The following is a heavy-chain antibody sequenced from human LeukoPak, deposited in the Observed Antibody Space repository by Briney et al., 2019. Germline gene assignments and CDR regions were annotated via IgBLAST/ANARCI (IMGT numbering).Heavy chain of an antibody. Sequence: GSVKVSCKASGYTFTSYDINWVRQATGQGLEWMGWMNPNSGNTGYAQKFQGRVTMTRNTSISTAYMELSSLRSEDTAVYYCARNGWLFSAFDIWGQGTMVTVSS. D-gene: IGHD3-22*01. CDR3: ARNGWLFSAFDI. J-gene: IGHJ3*02. V-gene: IGHV1-8*02. CDR1: GYTFTSYD. CDR2: MNPNSGNT.